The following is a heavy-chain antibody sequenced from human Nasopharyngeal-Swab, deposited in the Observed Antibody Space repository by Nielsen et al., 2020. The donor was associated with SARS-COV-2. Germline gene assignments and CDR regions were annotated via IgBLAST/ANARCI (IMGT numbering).Heavy chain of an antibody. Sequence: ASLTVSCKVSGYTPPELSMHWVRQAPGKGLEWVGGFDPEDGETIYAQKFQGRVTMTEDTSTDTAYMELSSLTSEDTAVYYCTTVAGSYGRFDYWGQGTLVTVSS. CDR2: FDPEDGET. CDR3: TTVAGSYGRFDY. V-gene: IGHV1-24*01. J-gene: IGHJ4*02. CDR1: GYTPPELS. D-gene: IGHD1-26*01.